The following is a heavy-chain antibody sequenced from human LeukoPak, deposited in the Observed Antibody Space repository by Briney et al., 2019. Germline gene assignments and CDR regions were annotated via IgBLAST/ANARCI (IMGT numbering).Heavy chain of an antibody. CDR3: ANREYHLPALY. CDR2: ISYDGSNK. V-gene: IGHV3-30*18. D-gene: IGHD2-2*01. Sequence: GGSLRLSCAASGFTFSTYGMHWVRQAPGKGLEWVAVISYDGSNKYYADSVKGRFTISRDNSKNTLYLQMNSLRAEDTAVYYCANREYHLPALYWGQGTLVTVPS. J-gene: IGHJ4*02. CDR1: GFTFSTYG.